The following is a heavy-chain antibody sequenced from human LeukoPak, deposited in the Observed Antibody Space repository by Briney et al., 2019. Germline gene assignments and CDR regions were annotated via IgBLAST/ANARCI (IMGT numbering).Heavy chain of an antibody. V-gene: IGHV1-2*02. CDR1: GYTFTGYY. CDR3: AREAYDSGSFRTDYYYMDV. Sequence: ASVKVSCKASGYTFTGYYMHWVRQAPGQGLEWMGWISPNSGGTNYAQKFQGRVTMTRDTSISTAYMELSRLRSDDTAVYYCAREAYDSGSFRTDYYYMDVWGKETTVTISS. D-gene: IGHD3-10*01. J-gene: IGHJ6*03. CDR2: ISPNSGGT.